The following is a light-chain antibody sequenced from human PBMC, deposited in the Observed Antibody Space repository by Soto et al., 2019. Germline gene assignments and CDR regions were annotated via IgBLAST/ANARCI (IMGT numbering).Light chain of an antibody. CDR2: EVS. CDR3: CSYAGSSFYV. J-gene: IGLJ1*01. Sequence: QSVLTQPASVSGSPGQSITISCTGTSSDVGSYNLVSWYQQHPGKAPKLMIYEVSKRPSGVSNRFSGSKSGHTASLTISGLQAEDEADYYCCSYAGSSFYVFGTGTKVTVL. V-gene: IGLV2-23*02. CDR1: SSDVGSYNL.